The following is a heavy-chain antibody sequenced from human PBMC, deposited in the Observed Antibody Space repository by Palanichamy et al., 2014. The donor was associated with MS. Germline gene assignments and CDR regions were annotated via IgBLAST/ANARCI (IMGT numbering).Heavy chain of an antibody. CDR3: ARDPYDFWTGYSVPGTKWVAP. V-gene: IGHV1-18*01. Sequence: QVQLVQSGAEVKKPGASVKVSCKTSGYTFSDYGVSWVRQAPGQGLEYMGWISTYNGHTNYAQNLQGRVTLTTDTSTSTAYMELRSLRSDDTAVYYCARDPYDFWTGYSVPGTKWVAPWGQGTLVTVSS. CDR2: ISTYNGHT. J-gene: IGHJ5*02. CDR1: GYTFSDYG. D-gene: IGHD3-3*01.